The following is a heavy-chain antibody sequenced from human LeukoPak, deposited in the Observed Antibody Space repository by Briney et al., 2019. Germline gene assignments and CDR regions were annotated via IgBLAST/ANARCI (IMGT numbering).Heavy chain of an antibody. CDR2: IWYDGSNK. CDR1: GFTFSSYG. D-gene: IGHD6-19*01. V-gene: IGHV3-33*01. CDR3: ARDRGSSGWYDAFDI. J-gene: IGHJ3*02. Sequence: GGSLRLSCAASGFTFSSYGMHWVRRAPGKGLEWVAVIWYDGSNKYYADSVKGRFTISRDNSKNTLYLQMNSLRAEDTAVYYCARDRGSSGWYDAFDIWGQGTMVTVSS.